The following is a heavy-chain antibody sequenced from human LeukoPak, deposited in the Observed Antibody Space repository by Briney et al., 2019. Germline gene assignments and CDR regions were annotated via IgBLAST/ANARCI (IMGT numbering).Heavy chain of an antibody. CDR2: IWCDGSNK. Sequence: PGGSLRLSCAASGFTFSSDGMHWVRQAPGKGLEWVAVIWCDGSNKYYADSVKGRFTISRDNSKNTLYLQMNSLRAEDTAVYYCARGLYDRSGYYVTPDYWGQGTLVTVSS. V-gene: IGHV3-33*01. CDR1: GFTFSSDG. J-gene: IGHJ4*02. CDR3: ARGLYDRSGYYVTPDY. D-gene: IGHD3-22*01.